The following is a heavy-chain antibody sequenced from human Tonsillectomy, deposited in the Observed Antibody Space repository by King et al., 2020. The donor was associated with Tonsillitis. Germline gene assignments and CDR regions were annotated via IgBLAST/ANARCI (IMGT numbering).Heavy chain of an antibody. V-gene: IGHV3-23*04. CDR3: AKDRGLATIDS. CDR2: ITKSGGST. J-gene: IGHJ4*02. CDR1: GFTFSSYA. Sequence: VQLVESGGGLVQPGGSLRLSCAASGFTFSSYAMSWVRQAPGKGLEWVSGITKSGGSTYYADSVKGRFTISRDNSKNTLFLQMNSLRAEDTAVYYCAKDRGLATIDSWGQGTLVTVSS. D-gene: IGHD5-24*01.